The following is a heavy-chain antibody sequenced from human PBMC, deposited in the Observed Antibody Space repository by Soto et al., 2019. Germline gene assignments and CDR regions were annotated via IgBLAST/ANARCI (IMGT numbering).Heavy chain of an antibody. Sequence: EVQLLESGGGLVQPGGSLRLSCAASGFTFSSYAMSWVRQALGKGLEWVSAISGSGGSTYYADSVKGRFTISRDNSKNTLYLQMNSLRAEDTAVYYCAKDQGCSGGSCYYALSFDYWGQGTLVTVSS. CDR3: AKDQGCSGGSCYYALSFDY. V-gene: IGHV3-23*01. D-gene: IGHD2-15*01. CDR2: ISGSGGST. CDR1: GFTFSSYA. J-gene: IGHJ4*02.